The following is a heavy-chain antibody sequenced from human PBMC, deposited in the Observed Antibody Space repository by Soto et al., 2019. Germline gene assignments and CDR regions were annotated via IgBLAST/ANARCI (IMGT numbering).Heavy chain of an antibody. D-gene: IGHD3-10*01. CDR2: ISYDGSNK. J-gene: IGHJ5*02. CDR3: AKFADKSGHITMVRARGVWFDP. V-gene: IGHV3-30*18. CDR1: GFTFSSYG. Sequence: QSGGSLRLSCAASGFTFSSYGMHWVRQAPGKGLEWVAVISYDGSNKYYADSVKGRFTISRDNSKNTLYLQMNSLRAEDTAVYYCAKFADKSGHITMVRARGVWFDPWGQGTLVTVSS.